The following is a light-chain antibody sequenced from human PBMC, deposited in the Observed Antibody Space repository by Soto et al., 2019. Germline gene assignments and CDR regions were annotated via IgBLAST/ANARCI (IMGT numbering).Light chain of an antibody. CDR1: RSVLDNSDNKNY. CDR3: QQYYSTPYT. J-gene: IGKJ2*01. V-gene: IGKV4-1*01. Sequence: DIVMTQSPDSLTVSLGERATINCKSSRSVLDNSDNKNYLAWYQQKSGQPPKLLIYWATTREFGVPDRFSGSGSGTDFSLTSSSLQAEDVAVYYCQQYYSTPYTFGQGTKLEIK. CDR2: WAT.